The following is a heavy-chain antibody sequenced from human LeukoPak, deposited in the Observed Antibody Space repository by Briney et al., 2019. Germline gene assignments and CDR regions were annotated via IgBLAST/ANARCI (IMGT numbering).Heavy chain of an antibody. CDR3: ASRKRRPDYYDSSGYLLPKGNAFDI. Sequence: PSETLSLTCAVYGGSFSGYYWSWIRQPPGKGLEWIGEINHSGSTNYNPSLKSRVTISVDTSKNQFSLKLSSVTAADTAVYYCASRKRRPDYYDSSGYLLPKGNAFDIWGQGTMVTVSS. CDR2: INHSGST. D-gene: IGHD3-22*01. J-gene: IGHJ3*02. V-gene: IGHV4-34*01. CDR1: GGSFSGYY.